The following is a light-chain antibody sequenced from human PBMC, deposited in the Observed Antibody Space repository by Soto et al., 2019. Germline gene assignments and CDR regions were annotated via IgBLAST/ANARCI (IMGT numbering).Light chain of an antibody. CDR1: QSISTY. J-gene: IGKJ5*01. V-gene: IGKV1-39*01. CDR2: AAS. Sequence: DIQMTQSPSSLSPSVGDRVTITCRASQSISTYLNWYQQKPGKAPKLLIYAASTLQSGVPSRFSGSGSGTEFTLTISSLQSEDFAVYYCQQFSNWPPIAFGQGTRLEIK. CDR3: QQFSNWPPIA.